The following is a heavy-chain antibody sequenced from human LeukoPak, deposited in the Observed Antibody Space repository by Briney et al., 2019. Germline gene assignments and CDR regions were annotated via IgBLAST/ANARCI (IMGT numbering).Heavy chain of an antibody. Sequence: PGGSLRLSCAASGFTFSSYAVSWVRQAPGKGLEWVSGISGSGGSTYYADAVKGRFTISRDNSKNTLYLQMSSLRVEDTAVYYCAKDLWSGGSCCDAFDIWGQGTMVTVSS. CDR3: AKDLWSGGSCCDAFDI. V-gene: IGHV3-23*01. D-gene: IGHD2-15*01. CDR2: ISGSGGST. CDR1: GFTFSSYA. J-gene: IGHJ3*02.